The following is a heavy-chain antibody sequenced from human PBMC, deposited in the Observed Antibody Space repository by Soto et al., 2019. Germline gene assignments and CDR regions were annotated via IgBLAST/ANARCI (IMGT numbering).Heavy chain of an antibody. D-gene: IGHD6-6*01. V-gene: IGHV4-59*01. CDR3: ARGGRYSSSSWRGGSLWGDYYYYGMDV. Sequence: SETLSLTCTVSGGSISSYYLSWIRQPPGKGLEWIGYIYYSGSTNYNPSLKSRVTISVDTSKNQFSLKLSSVTAADTAVYYCARGGRYSSSSWRGGSLWGDYYYYGMDVWGQGTTVTVSS. CDR1: GGSISSYY. CDR2: IYYSGST. J-gene: IGHJ6*02.